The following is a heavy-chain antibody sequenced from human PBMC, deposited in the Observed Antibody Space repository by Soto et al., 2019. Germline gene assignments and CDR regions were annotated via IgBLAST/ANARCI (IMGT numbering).Heavy chain of an antibody. V-gene: IGHV4-59*01. J-gene: IGHJ4*02. CDR2: IYFNGNT. CDR3: ASVTFGGIVLAH. CDR1: AASFSKYY. Sequence: SETLSLTCTVSAASFSKYYWTWIRQPPGTGLEWIGYIYFNGNTKYNPSLEGRLTISIDTSKKEFSLKLTSVTAAGAAVYYCASVTFGGIVLAHWGQGTLVTVSS. D-gene: IGHD3-16*01.